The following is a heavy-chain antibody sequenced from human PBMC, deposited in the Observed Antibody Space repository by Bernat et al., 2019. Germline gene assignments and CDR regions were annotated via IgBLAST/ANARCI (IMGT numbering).Heavy chain of an antibody. D-gene: IGHD6-13*01. J-gene: IGHJ6*03. Sequence: EVQLVESGGGLVQPGGSLRLSCAASGFTFSSYGMNWVRQAPGKGLEWVSYISSSGSTIYYADSVKGRFTISRDNAKNSLYLQMNSLRAEDTAVYYCARDTRIAAAGPYYYYMDVWGKGTTVTVSS. CDR2: ISSSGSTI. CDR3: ARDTRIAAAGPYYYYMDV. V-gene: IGHV3-48*03. CDR1: GFTFSSYG.